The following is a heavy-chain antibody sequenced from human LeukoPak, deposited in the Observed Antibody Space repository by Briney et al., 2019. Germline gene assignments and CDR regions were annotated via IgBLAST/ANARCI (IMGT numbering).Heavy chain of an antibody. J-gene: IGHJ4*02. V-gene: IGHV3-30*04. CDR3: ARDLAPAGYSSSWYLGF. CDR1: GFTFSSYA. Sequence: PGRTLRLSCAASGFTFSSYAMHWVRRAPGKGLEWVAVISYDGSNKYYADFVKGRFTISRDNSKNTLYLQMNSLRAEDTAVYSCARDLAPAGYSSSWYLGFWGQGTRVTVTS. D-gene: IGHD6-13*01. CDR2: ISYDGSNK.